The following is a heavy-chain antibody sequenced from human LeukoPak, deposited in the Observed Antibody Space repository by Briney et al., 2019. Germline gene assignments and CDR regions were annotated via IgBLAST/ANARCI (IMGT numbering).Heavy chain of an antibody. CDR3: ARDGLRSGKYNWFDP. CDR1: GGSISSYY. J-gene: IGHJ5*02. CDR2: IYYSGST. D-gene: IGHD3-16*01. Sequence: SETLSLTCAVYGGSISSYYWSWIRQPPGKGLEWIGYIYYSGSTNYNPSLKSRVTISVDTSKNQFSLKLSSVTAADTAVYYCARDGLRSGKYNWFDPWGQGTLVTVSS. V-gene: IGHV4-59*01.